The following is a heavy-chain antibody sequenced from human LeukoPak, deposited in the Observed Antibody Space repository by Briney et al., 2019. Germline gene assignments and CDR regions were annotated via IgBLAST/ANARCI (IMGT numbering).Heavy chain of an antibody. CDR1: GFTFSSYW. D-gene: IGHD3-22*01. Sequence: GGSLRLSCAASGFTFSSYWMSWVRQAPGKGLEWVANIKQDGSEKYYVDSVNGRFTISRDNAKNSLYLQMNSLRAEDTAVYYCARVPNPGYYDSSGYLYGMDVWGQGTTVTVSS. V-gene: IGHV3-7*01. CDR3: ARVPNPGYYDSSGYLYGMDV. J-gene: IGHJ6*02. CDR2: IKQDGSEK.